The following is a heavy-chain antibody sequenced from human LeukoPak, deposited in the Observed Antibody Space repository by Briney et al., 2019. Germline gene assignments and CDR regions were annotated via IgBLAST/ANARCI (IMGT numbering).Heavy chain of an antibody. D-gene: IGHD4-23*01. CDR2: IYYSGST. CDR1: GGSISSSSYY. V-gene: IGHV4-39*01. Sequence: PSETLSLTCTVSGGSISSSSYYWGWIRQPPGKGLEWIGSIYYSGSTYYNPSLKSRVTISVDTSKNQFSLKLSSVTAADTAVYCCARLKHEVIDYWGQGTLVTVSS. J-gene: IGHJ4*02. CDR3: ARLKHEVIDY.